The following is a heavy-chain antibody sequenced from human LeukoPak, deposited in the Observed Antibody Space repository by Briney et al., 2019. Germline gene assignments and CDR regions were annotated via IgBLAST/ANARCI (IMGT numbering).Heavy chain of an antibody. CDR1: GFTFSSHW. CDR3: AGDWGWTTFDS. CDR2: LNQDGNVW. V-gene: IGHV3-7*01. D-gene: IGHD3-16*01. J-gene: IGHJ4*02. Sequence: GGSLRLSCAASGFTFSSHWMTWVRQAPGKGLEFVANLNQDGNVWNYVDSVRGRFTISRDNAKNSVHLQLNSLRVEDTAVYYCAGDWGWTTFDSWGQGTLVAVSS.